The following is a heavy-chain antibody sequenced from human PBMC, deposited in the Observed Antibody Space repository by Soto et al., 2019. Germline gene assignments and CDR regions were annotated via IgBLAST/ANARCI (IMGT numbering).Heavy chain of an antibody. CDR3: ARAPPRVATIRYYFDY. D-gene: IGHD5-12*01. CDR2: VNPNSGNT. CDR1: GYTFTSYD. V-gene: IGHV1-8*01. J-gene: IGHJ4*02. Sequence: QVQLVQSGAEVKKPGASVKVSCKASGYTFTSYDINWVRQATGQGLEWMGWVNPNSGNTGYAQKFQGRVTMTRNTSISTAYMELSSLRSEDTAVYYCARAPPRVATIRYYFDYWGQGTLVTVSS.